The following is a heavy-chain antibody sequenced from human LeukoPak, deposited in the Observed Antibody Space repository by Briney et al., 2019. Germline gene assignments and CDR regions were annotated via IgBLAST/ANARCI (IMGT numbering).Heavy chain of an antibody. D-gene: IGHD2-2*03. CDR1: GDSISTNY. V-gene: IGHV4-59*01. CDR3: ARIGLTNWFDP. J-gene: IGHJ5*02. Sequence: PSETLSLTCTVSGDSISTNYWSWIRQPPGKGLEWIGYIFDSGSTNYNPSLRSRVTLSVDTSKNHFSLKLSSVTAADTAVYYCARIGLTNWFDPWGQGTLVTVSS. CDR2: IFDSGST.